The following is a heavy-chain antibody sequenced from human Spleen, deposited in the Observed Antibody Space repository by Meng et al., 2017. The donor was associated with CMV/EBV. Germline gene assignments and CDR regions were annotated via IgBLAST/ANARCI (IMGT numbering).Heavy chain of an antibody. J-gene: IGHJ6*02. CDR2: INPDSGGT. CDR1: GYTFTGHY. D-gene: IGHD3-9*01. Sequence: ASVKVSCKSSGYTFTGHYIHWVRQAPGQGLEWMGWINPDSGGTNYAQKFQGRVTMTRDTSITTAYMELRSLRSDDTAIYYCARTYDILKDGLDVWGPGTTVTVSS. V-gene: IGHV1-2*02. CDR3: ARTYDILKDGLDV.